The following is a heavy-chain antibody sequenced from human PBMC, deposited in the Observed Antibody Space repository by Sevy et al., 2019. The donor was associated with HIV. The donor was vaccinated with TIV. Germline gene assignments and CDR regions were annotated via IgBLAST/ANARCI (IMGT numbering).Heavy chain of an antibody. J-gene: IGHJ4*02. CDR3: AGGGPNQHQLDYFDY. D-gene: IGHD2-2*01. CDR2: SGSS. Sequence: TENLSLTCTVSGVSISPYYWAWIRQPPGKGLEGIGFSGSSNYNPSLKSRVTTSVDTSKNQFSLKLSSVTAADTAIYYCAGGGPNQHQLDYFDYWGQGTLVTVSS. V-gene: IGHV4-59*01. CDR1: GVSISPYY.